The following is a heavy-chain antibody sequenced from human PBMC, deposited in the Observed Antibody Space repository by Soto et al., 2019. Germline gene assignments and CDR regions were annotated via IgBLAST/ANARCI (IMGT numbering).Heavy chain of an antibody. CDR3: VRGSRANCFDL. CDR2: VSPGGDTV. CDR1: GFPYSVYS. V-gene: IGHV3-48*02. J-gene: IGHJ3*01. Sequence: DVQLAESGGGLVQPGGSLRLSCVASGFPYSVYSMDWVRQVPGKGLEWLAYVSPGGDTVHYADSVNGRFFISRDTPTNSVFLQMNSLRHEDTAVYYCVRGSRANCFDLWGPGTVVTVSS.